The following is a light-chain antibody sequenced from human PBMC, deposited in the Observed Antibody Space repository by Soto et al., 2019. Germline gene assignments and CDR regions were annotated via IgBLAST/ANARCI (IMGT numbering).Light chain of an antibody. CDR1: SSDVGGYNY. CDR3: SSYAGNNNYV. Sequence: QSALTQLPSASGSPGQSVAISCTGTSSDVGGYNYVSWYQLHPGKAPKLMIYEVNLRPSGVPDRFSGSKSGNTASLTVSGLQAEDEADYYCSSYAGNNNYVFGTGTKVTVL. V-gene: IGLV2-8*01. CDR2: EVN. J-gene: IGLJ1*01.